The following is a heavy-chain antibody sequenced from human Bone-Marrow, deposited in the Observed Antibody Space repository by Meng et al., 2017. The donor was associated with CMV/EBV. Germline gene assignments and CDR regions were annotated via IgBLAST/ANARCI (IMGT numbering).Heavy chain of an antibody. J-gene: IGHJ4*02. V-gene: IGHV1-69*05. CDR1: GYTFSSYA. CDR3: ARRTAQLGGFDY. Sequence: CKDSGYTFSSYAISWVRQAPGQGLEWMGGIIPIFGTANYAQKFQGRVTITTDESTSTAYMELSSLRSEDTAVYYCARRTAQLGGFDYWGQGTLVTVSS. CDR2: IIPIFGTA. D-gene: IGHD6-13*01.